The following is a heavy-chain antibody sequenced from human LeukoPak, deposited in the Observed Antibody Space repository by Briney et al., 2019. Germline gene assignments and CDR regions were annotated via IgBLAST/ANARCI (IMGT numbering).Heavy chain of an antibody. CDR2: ISAYNGNT. CDR1: GYTFTSYG. V-gene: IGHV1-18*01. D-gene: IGHD6-13*01. CDR3: ARDTAAAPANWFDP. Sequence: GASVEVSCKASGYTFTSYGISWVRQAPGQGLEWMGWISAYNGNTNYAQKLQGRVTMTTDTSTSTAYMELRSLRSDDTAVYYCARDTAAAPANWFDPWGQGTLVTVSS. J-gene: IGHJ5*02.